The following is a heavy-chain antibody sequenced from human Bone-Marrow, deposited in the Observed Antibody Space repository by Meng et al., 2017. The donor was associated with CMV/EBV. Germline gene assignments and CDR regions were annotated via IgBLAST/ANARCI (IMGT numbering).Heavy chain of an antibody. D-gene: IGHD3-3*01. CDR3: AKRDWSGYYYYFDY. Sequence: ASVKVSCKASGYTFTGYYMHWVRQAPGQGLEWMGWINPNSGGTNYAQKFQGRVTMTRDTSISTAYMELSRLRSDDTAVYYCAKRDWSGYYYYFDYWAQGTLATFPS. J-gene: IGHJ4*02. V-gene: IGHV1-2*02. CDR2: INPNSGGT. CDR1: GYTFTGYY.